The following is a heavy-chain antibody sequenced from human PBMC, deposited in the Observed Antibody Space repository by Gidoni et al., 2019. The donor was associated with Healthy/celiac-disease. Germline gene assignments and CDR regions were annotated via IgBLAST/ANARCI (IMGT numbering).Heavy chain of an antibody. V-gene: IGHV3-15*01. CDR3: TTEPDIVVVPATQHYYYYYGMDV. CDR2: IKSKTDGGTT. J-gene: IGHJ6*02. D-gene: IGHD2-2*01. CDR1: GFPFSNAW. Sequence: EVQLVESGGGLVKPGGSLRLSCAASGFPFSNAWMSWVRQAPGKGLEWVGRIKSKTDGGTTDYAAPVKGRFTISRDDSKNTLYRQMNSLKTEDTAVYYCTTEPDIVVVPATQHYYYYYGMDVWGQGTTVTVSS.